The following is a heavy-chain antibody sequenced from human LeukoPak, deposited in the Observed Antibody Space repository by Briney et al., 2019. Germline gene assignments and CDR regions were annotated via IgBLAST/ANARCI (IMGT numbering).Heavy chain of an antibody. Sequence: SETLSLTCTVSAGSINNFYWSWIRQPPGKGLEWLGYIHYSGSTNYNPSVKTRVTMSVDASKNQFSLKLSPVTAADTAVYFCARQLYNSSPGHYYYGMDAWGQGTTVTVSS. CDR3: ARQLYNSSPGHYYYGMDA. CDR2: IHYSGST. D-gene: IGHD3-22*01. J-gene: IGHJ6*02. V-gene: IGHV4-59*08. CDR1: AGSINNFY.